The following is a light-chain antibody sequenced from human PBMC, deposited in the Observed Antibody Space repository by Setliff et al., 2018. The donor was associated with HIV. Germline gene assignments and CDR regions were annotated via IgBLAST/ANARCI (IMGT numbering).Light chain of an antibody. CDR3: QSYDGTNWV. CDR2: EDK. V-gene: IGLV6-57*01. J-gene: IGLJ3*02. Sequence: NFMLTQPHSVSESPGKTAIISCTRSSGSIANNYVQWYQQRPGSSPTTIMYEDKQRPSGVPDRFSGSIDRSSNSASLTISGLMTEDGADYYCQSYDGTNWVFGGGTKVTVL. CDR1: SGSIANNY.